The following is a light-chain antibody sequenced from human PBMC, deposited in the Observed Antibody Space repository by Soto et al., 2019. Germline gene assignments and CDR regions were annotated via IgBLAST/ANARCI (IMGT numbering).Light chain of an antibody. CDR2: GAS. CDR3: QQFNAYPLT. J-gene: IGKJ4*01. CDR1: QGISDY. V-gene: IGKV1-9*01. Sequence: DIQLTQSPSFLSASVGDRVTISCRASQGISDYLAWYQQKPGKAPKLLIYGASTLQSGVPSRFSGSASGTEFTRTLSSLQPEDFATYFCQQFNAYPLTCGGGTKLEIK.